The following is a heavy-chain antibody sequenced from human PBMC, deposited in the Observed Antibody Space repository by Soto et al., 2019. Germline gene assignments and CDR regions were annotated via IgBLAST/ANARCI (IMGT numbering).Heavy chain of an antibody. CDR3: GRGRSGQIVVFY. Sequence: VASVKVSCKTSGYTFTGHYIHWVRQAPQQGPEWVGEIGPESGATRYAQKFRGRVTMTMDTSITTVYMELKNLSPDDTAVYYCGRGRSGQIVVFYWDQGTPVTVSS. D-gene: IGHD1-26*01. J-gene: IGHJ4*02. CDR2: IGPESGAT. V-gene: IGHV1-2*02. CDR1: GYTFTGHY.